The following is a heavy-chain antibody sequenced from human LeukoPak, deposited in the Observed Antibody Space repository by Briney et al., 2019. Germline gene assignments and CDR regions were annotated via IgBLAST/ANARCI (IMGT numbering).Heavy chain of an antibody. CDR1: GFTFSSYG. CDR2: IWYDGSNK. V-gene: IGHV3-33*01. J-gene: IGHJ4*02. CDR3: ARVGVGTWASSWDH. D-gene: IGHD2-15*01. Sequence: GGSLRLSCAASGFTFSSYGMHWVRQAPGKGLEWVAVIWYDGSNKYYADSVKGRFTISRDNSKNTLYLQMNSLRDEDTAVYYCARVGVGTWASSWDHWGQGTLVTVSS.